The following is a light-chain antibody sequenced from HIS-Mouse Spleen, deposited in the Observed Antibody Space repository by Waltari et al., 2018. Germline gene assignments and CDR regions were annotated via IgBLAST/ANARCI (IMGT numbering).Light chain of an antibody. CDR1: QGISSY. CDR3: QQYYSTFFT. J-gene: IGKJ3*01. CDR2: AAS. Sequence: AIRMTQSPSSLSASTGDRVTITCRASQGISSYLAWYQQKPGKAPKLLIYAASTFQSGVPSRFSGSGSGTDFTLTISCLQSEDFATYYCQQYYSTFFTFGPGTKVDIK. V-gene: IGKV1-8*01.